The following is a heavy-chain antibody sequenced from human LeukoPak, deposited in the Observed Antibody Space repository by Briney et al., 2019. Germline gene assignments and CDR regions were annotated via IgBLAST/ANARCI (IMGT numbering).Heavy chain of an antibody. CDR3: VKGSSDSRPYYFDS. Sequence: GGSLRLSCAASGFTFSSYTMNWVRQAPGKGLEWVSSITSSSSYIYYADSLKGRFTISRDNAKNSLYLQMNSLRAEDTAVYYCVKGSSDSRPYYFDSWGQGTLVTVSS. CDR1: GFTFSSYT. J-gene: IGHJ4*02. V-gene: IGHV3-21*04. D-gene: IGHD3-22*01. CDR2: ITSSSSYI.